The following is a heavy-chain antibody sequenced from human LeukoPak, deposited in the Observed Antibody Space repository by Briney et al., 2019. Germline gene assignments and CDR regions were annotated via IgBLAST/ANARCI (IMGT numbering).Heavy chain of an antibody. CDR1: GYTFTGYY. CDR2: INPNSGGT. J-gene: IGHJ6*03. Sequence: ASVKVSCKAPGYTFTGYYMHWVRQAPGQGLEWMGWINPNSGGTNYAQKFQGRVTMTRDTSISTAYMELSSLRSEDTAVYYCAAERVQRRVYYYYIDVWGKGTTVTVSS. CDR3: AAERVQRRVYYYYIDV. D-gene: IGHD6-13*01. V-gene: IGHV1-2*02.